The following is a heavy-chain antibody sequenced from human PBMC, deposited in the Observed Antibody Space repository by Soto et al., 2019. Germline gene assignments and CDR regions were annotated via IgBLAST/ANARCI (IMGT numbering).Heavy chain of an antibody. Sequence: GGSLRLSSADSEFTFSSYWMSLVRQAPGKGLEWVANTKPDGSETWYVDSVKGRFTISRDNVKKSLYLQMINLRAEDTAMYYCARVGYYDRSGYNAFNICGQGTMVTVSS. D-gene: IGHD3-22*01. J-gene: IGHJ3*02. CDR3: ARVGYYDRSGYNAFNI. V-gene: IGHV3-7*02. CDR2: TKPDGSET. CDR1: EFTFSSYW.